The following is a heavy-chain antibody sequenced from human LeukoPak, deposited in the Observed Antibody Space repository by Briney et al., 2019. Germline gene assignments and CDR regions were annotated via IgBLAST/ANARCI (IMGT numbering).Heavy chain of an antibody. Sequence: SETLSLTCTVSGGSISSFYWGWIRQPPGKGLEWIGYIYYSGSTKYNPSLKSRVSISVDTSKNRFSLRLNSLTAADTAVYYCASSNTGSYNDAFDIWGQGTMVTVSS. CDR2: IYYSGST. J-gene: IGHJ3*02. D-gene: IGHD1-26*01. CDR3: ASSNTGSYNDAFDI. CDR1: GGSISSFY. V-gene: IGHV4-59*01.